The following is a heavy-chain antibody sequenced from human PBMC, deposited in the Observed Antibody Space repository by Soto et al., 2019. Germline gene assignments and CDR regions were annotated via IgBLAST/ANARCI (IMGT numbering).Heavy chain of an antibody. CDR1: GFTFSSYG. D-gene: IGHD3-3*01. J-gene: IGHJ4*02. Sequence: GGSLRLSCAASGFTFSSYGMHWVRQAPGKGLEWVAVISYDGSNKYYADSVKGRFTISRDNSKNTLYLQMNSLRAEDTAVYYCAKDLRITIFGVALDYWGQGTLVTVSS. CDR2: ISYDGSNK. V-gene: IGHV3-30*18. CDR3: AKDLRITIFGVALDY.